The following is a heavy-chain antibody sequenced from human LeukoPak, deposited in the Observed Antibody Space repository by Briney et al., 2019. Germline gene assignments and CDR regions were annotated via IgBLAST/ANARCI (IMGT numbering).Heavy chain of an antibody. J-gene: IGHJ4*02. CDR1: GFTFSSYA. V-gene: IGHV3-23*01. CDR3: AKDSAPVVGATTTFDY. CDR2: ISGSGGST. Sequence: GRSLRLSCAASGFTFSSYAMSWVRQAPGKGLEWVSAISGSGGSTYYADSVKGRFTISRDNSKNTLYLQMNSLRAEDTAVYYCAKDSAPVVGATTTFDYWGQGTLVTVSS. D-gene: IGHD1-26*01.